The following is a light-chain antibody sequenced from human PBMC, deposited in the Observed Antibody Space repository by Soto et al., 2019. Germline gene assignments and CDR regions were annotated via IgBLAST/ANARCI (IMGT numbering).Light chain of an antibody. CDR1: QSISNY. CDR3: HQSFTTQDT. Sequence: DMQMTQSPSSLSASVGERVTITCRASQSISNYLNWYQQKPGGAPKLLIYAASILQTGVPSRFSGSGSGTDFTLTITSLQPEDFATYYCHQSFTTQDTLAQGTKVDIK. CDR2: AAS. J-gene: IGKJ2*01. V-gene: IGKV1-39*01.